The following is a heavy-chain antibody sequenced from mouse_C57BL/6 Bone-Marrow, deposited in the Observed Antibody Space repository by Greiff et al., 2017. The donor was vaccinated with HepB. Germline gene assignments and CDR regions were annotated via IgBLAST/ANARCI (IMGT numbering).Heavy chain of an antibody. J-gene: IGHJ2*01. D-gene: IGHD1-1*01. CDR3: ARGYYGSSYPPLVDY. V-gene: IGHV1-18*01. CDR2: INPNNGGT. Sequence: EVQGVESGPELVKPGASVKIPCKASGYTFTDYNMDWVKQSHGKSLEWIGDINPNNGGTIYNQKFKGKATLTVDKSSSTAYMELRSLTSEDTAVYYCARGYYGSSYPPLVDYWGQGTTLTVSS. CDR1: GYTFTDYN.